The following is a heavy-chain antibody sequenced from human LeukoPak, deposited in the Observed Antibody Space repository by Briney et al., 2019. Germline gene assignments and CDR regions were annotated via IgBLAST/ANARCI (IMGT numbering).Heavy chain of an antibody. V-gene: IGHV3-30*18. CDR2: KSYDGSNK. Sequence: GGSLRLSCAASGFTFSSYGMHWVRQAPGKGLEWVAVKSYDGSNKYYADSVKGRFTISRDNSKNTLYLQMNSLRAEDTAVYYCAKEGWGCSSTSCYESWFDPWGQGTLVTVSS. J-gene: IGHJ5*02. CDR3: AKEGWGCSSTSCYESWFDP. CDR1: GFTFSSYG. D-gene: IGHD2-2*01.